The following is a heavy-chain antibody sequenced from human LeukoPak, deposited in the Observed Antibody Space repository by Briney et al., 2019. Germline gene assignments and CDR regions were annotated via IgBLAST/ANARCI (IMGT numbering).Heavy chain of an antibody. J-gene: IGHJ4*02. Sequence: GGSLRLSCVVSGFIFSGYSMNWVRQAPGKGLEWVSSTSSSSSYIYYADSVKGRFTISRDNSKNTLYLQMNSLRAEDTAVYYCAKAKRSYSGSYLFDYWGQGTLVTVSS. V-gene: IGHV3-21*01. CDR1: GFIFSGYS. D-gene: IGHD1-26*01. CDR3: AKAKRSYSGSYLFDY. CDR2: TSSSSSYI.